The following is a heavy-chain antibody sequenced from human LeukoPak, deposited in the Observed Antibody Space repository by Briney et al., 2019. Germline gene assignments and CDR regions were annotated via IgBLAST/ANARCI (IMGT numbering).Heavy chain of an antibody. D-gene: IGHD1-26*01. J-gene: IGHJ3*02. CDR2: ISSGGSYI. CDR1: GFSFSKYN. CDR3: AKGRQLRRSDAFDI. V-gene: IGHV3-21*04. Sequence: GGSLRLSCAASGFSFSKYNMNWVRQAPGKGLEWVSSISSGGSYIYYADSVKGRFTISRDNSKNTLYLQMNSLRGEDTAVYYCAKGRQLRRSDAFDIWGQGTMVTVSS.